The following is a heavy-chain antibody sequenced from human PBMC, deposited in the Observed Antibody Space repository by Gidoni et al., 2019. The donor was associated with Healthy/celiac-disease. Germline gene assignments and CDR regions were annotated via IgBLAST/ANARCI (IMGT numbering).Heavy chain of an antibody. Sequence: EVQLVESGGGLVQPGGSLRLSCAASGFTFSSDWMSWVRQAPGKGLEWVANIKQDGSEKYYVDSVKGRFTISRDNAKNSLYLQMNSLRAEDTAVYYCARDLGPDYWGQGTLVTVSS. CDR1: GFTFSSDW. V-gene: IGHV3-7*03. CDR3: ARDLGPDY. J-gene: IGHJ4*02. CDR2: IKQDGSEK. D-gene: IGHD7-27*01.